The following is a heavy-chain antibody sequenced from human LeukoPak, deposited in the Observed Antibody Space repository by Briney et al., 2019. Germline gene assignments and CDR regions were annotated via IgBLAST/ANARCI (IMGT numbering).Heavy chain of an antibody. CDR2: ISGSGGST. CDR1: GFTFSSYA. J-gene: IGHJ5*02. CDR3: AKVARFLEWLLLANNWFDP. Sequence: GGSLRLSCAASGFTFSSYAMSWVRQAPGKGLEWVSAISGSGGSTYYADSVKGRFTISRDNSKNTLYMQMNSLRAEDTAVYYFAKVARFLEWLLLANNWFDPWGQGTLVTVSS. V-gene: IGHV3-23*01. D-gene: IGHD3-3*01.